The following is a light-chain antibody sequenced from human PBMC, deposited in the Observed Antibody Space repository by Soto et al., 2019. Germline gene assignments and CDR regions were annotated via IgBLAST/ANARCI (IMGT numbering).Light chain of an antibody. CDR2: KAS. J-gene: IGKJ1*01. CDR3: QQYNSYSRT. CDR1: QSISSR. V-gene: IGKV1-5*03. Sequence: DIQMTQSPSTLSASVGDRVTITCRASQSISSRLAWYQQKPGKAPKLLIYKASSLESGVPSRFSGSGSGTEFTLTISRLQPDDFATYYCQQYNSYSRTFGQGTKVEIK.